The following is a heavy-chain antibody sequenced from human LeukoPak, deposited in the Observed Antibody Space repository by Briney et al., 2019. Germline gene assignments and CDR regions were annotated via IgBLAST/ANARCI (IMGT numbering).Heavy chain of an antibody. CDR2: IYHSGST. J-gene: IGHJ4*02. CDR3: AGIEGYFDY. V-gene: IGHV4-38-2*02. Sequence: SETLSLTCTVSGYSISSGYYWGWIRQPPGKGLEWIGYIYHSGSTNYNPSLKSRVTISVDTSKNQFSLKLSSVTAADTAVYYCAGIEGYFDYWGQGTLVTVSS. D-gene: IGHD1-26*01. CDR1: GYSISSGYY.